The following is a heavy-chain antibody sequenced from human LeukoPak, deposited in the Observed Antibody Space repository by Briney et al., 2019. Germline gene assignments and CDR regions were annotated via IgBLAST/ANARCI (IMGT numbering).Heavy chain of an antibody. J-gene: IGHJ4*03. Sequence: GGSLRLSCAASGFXFSSYSMNWVRQAPGKGLEWVSSISSGSNYIYYADSLKGRFTISRDNAKNSLYLQMNSLRAEDTAVYYCARDPYTSYFDYWGQGTLVTVSS. D-gene: IGHD2-2*02. V-gene: IGHV3-21*01. CDR3: ARDPYTSYFDY. CDR2: ISSGSNYI. CDR1: GFXFSSYS.